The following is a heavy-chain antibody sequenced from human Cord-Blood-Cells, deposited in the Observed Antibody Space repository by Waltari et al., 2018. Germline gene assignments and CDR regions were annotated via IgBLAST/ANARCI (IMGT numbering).Heavy chain of an antibody. CDR2: IIPIFGTA. J-gene: IGHJ3*02. D-gene: IGHD6-6*01. Sequence: QVQLVQSGAEVKKPGSTVKVSCKASGGTFSSYAISWVRRAPGQGLEWMGGIIPIFGTANYAQKFQGRVTITADESTSTAYMELSSLRSEDTAVYYCARYQRGEQLVFNAFEIWGQGTMVTVSS. CDR1: GGTFSSYA. V-gene: IGHV1-69*01. CDR3: ARYQRGEQLVFNAFEI.